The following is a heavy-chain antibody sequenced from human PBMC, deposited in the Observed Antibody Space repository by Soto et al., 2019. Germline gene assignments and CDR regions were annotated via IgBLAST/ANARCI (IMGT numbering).Heavy chain of an antibody. Sequence: QVQLVESGGGVVQPGRSLRLSCAASGFTFSNYGMHWVRQAPGKGLEWVAGIWYDGSNKYYADSVKGRFTISSDNSKNTRDLQMNRPRAEDTAMYYCASEYSSGGSCYYYGMAVWGQGTTVTVSS. V-gene: IGHV3-33*01. CDR2: IWYDGSNK. CDR1: GFTFSNYG. CDR3: ASEYSSGGSCYYYGMAV. J-gene: IGHJ6*02. D-gene: IGHD2-15*01.